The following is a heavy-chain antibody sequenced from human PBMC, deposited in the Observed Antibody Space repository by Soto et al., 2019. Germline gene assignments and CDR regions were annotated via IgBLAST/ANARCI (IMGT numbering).Heavy chain of an antibody. Sequence: GGSLRLSCAASGFTFSSYSMNWVRQAPGRGLEWVAAISGTSDYIYYADSVKGRFTISRDNAKTSLYIQMNSLRAEDTAVYYCARDHRYCSGSSCRPYYYYYGMDVWGQGTTVTASS. V-gene: IGHV3-21*01. D-gene: IGHD2-15*01. CDR1: GFTFSSYS. CDR3: ARDHRYCSGSSCRPYYYYYGMDV. J-gene: IGHJ6*02. CDR2: ISGTSDYI.